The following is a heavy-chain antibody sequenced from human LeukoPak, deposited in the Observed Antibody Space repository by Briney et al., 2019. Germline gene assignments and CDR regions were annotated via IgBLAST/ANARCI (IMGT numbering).Heavy chain of an antibody. CDR2: TYYRGNT. CDR3: ARLYGNYQNYFDY. Sequence: SETLSLTCAVYGGSFSGYYWSWIRQPPGKGLEWVGHTYYRGNTFYNPSLKSRVTISVDTSKNQFSLKLRSVTAADTAVYYCARLYGNYQNYFDYWGQGTLVTVSS. CDR1: GGSFSGYY. J-gene: IGHJ4*02. V-gene: IGHV4-34*01. D-gene: IGHD1-7*01.